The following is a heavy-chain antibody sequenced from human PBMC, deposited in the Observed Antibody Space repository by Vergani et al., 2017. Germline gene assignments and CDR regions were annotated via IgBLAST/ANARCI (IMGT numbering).Heavy chain of an antibody. Sequence: QVQLQESGPGLVKPSETLSLTCTVSGGSISSYYWSWIRQPPGKGLEWIGYIYYSGSTNYNPSLKSRVTISVDTSKNQFSRKLSSVTAADTAVYYCARAYGDYGTYYYGMDVWGQGTTVTVSS. J-gene: IGHJ6*02. CDR3: ARAYGDYGTYYYGMDV. CDR1: GGSISSYY. D-gene: IGHD4-17*01. CDR2: IYYSGST. V-gene: IGHV4-59*01.